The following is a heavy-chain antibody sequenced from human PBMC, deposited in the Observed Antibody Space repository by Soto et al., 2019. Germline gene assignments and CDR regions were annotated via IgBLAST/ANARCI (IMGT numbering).Heavy chain of an antibody. CDR1: GGSISSYY. J-gene: IGHJ6*03. V-gene: IGHV4-59*08. CDR3: ARKTYISKYGDYVPPNYYYYMDV. CDR2: IYYSGST. D-gene: IGHD4-17*01. Sequence: SETLSLTCTVSGGSISSYYWSWIRQPPGKGLEWIGYIYYSGSTNYNPSLKSRVTISVDTSKNQFSLKLSSVTAADTAVYYCARKTYISKYGDYVPPNYYYYMDVWGKGTTVTVSS.